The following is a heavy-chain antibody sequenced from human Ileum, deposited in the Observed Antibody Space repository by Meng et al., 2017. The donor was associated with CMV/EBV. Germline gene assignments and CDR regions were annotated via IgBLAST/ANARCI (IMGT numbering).Heavy chain of an antibody. CDR1: GFTFSTYA. D-gene: IGHD3-3*01. CDR2: ISYDGSNK. CDR3: ARGLPRSIPIFGVPGS. V-gene: IGHV3-30*04. Sequence: GESLKISCAASGFTFSTYAMHWVRQAPGKGLEWVALISYDGSNKYYADSVKGRFTISRDNSKNTLFLQVNSLRAEDTAMYYCARGLPRSIPIFGVPGSWGQGTLVTVSS. J-gene: IGHJ5*02.